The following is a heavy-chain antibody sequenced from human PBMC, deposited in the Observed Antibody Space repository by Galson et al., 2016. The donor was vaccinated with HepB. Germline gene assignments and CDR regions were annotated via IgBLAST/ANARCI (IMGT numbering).Heavy chain of an antibody. CDR2: IYYSGNT. J-gene: IGHJ6*02. CDR3: ARDILTIGLDV. Sequence: TLSLTCTVSGGSISSGGYYWRWIRQHPGKGLEWIGYIYYSGNTYSNPSLKSRVTISGDRSKNHFSLKLSSVTAADTAVYYCARDILTIGLDVWGQGTTVTVSS. CDR1: GGSISSGGYY. V-gene: IGHV4-31*03. D-gene: IGHD3-9*01.